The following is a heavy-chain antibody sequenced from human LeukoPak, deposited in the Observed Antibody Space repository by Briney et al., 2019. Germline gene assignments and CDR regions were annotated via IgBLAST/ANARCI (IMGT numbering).Heavy chain of an antibody. CDR3: TRLFSESSSWALDY. CDR1: GFSFGDYA. Sequence: GGSLRLSCTASGFSFGDYAMSWVRQAPGKGLEWVGFIRSKLYGGTTQYAASVKGRLTISRDDSKSIAYLQMNSLKTEDTAVYYCTRLFSESSSWALDYWGQGSLVTVSS. CDR2: IRSKLYGGTT. D-gene: IGHD6-13*01. J-gene: IGHJ4*02. V-gene: IGHV3-49*04.